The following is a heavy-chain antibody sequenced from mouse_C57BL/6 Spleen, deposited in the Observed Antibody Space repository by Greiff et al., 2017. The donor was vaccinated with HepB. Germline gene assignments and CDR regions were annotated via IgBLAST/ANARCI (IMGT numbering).Heavy chain of an antibody. CDR2: ISDGGSYT. V-gene: IGHV5-4*01. D-gene: IGHD1-1*01. CDR3: ARDSAPDSQFITTVKGDWYFDV. CDR1: GFTFSSYA. Sequence: EVKLMESGGGLVKPGGSLKLSCAASGFTFSSYAMSWVRQTPEKRLEWVATISDGGSYTYYPDNVKGRFTISRDNAKNNLYLQMSHLKSEDTAMYYCARDSAPDSQFITTVKGDWYFDVWGTGTTVTVSS. J-gene: IGHJ1*03.